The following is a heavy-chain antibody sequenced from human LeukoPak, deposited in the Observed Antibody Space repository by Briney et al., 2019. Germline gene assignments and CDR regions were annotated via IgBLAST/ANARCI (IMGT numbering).Heavy chain of an antibody. CDR2: ISGSGGST. Sequence: PGGSLRLSCAASELTFNSYAMSWVRQAPGKGLEWVSAISGSGGSTYYADSVKGRFTISRDNSKNTLFLQMNSLRAEDTAVYYCAKDWDSDWTSKNFQHWGQGTLVTVSS. V-gene: IGHV3-23*01. CDR1: ELTFNSYA. CDR3: AKDWDSDWTSKNFQH. D-gene: IGHD6-19*01. J-gene: IGHJ1*01.